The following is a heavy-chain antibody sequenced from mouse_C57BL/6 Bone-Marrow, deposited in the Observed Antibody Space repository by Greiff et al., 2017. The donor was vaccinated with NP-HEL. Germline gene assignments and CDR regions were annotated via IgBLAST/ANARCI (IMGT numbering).Heavy chain of an antibody. J-gene: IGHJ4*01. CDR3: TRGIYGSKEMDY. Sequence: EVMLVESGEGLVKPGGSLKLSCAASGFTFSSYAMSWVRQTPEKRLEWVAYISSGGDYIYYADTVKGRFTISRDNARNTLYLQMSSLKSEDTAMYYCTRGIYGSKEMDYWGQGTSVTVSS. D-gene: IGHD1-1*01. CDR1: GFTFSSYA. V-gene: IGHV5-9-1*02. CDR2: ISSGGDYI.